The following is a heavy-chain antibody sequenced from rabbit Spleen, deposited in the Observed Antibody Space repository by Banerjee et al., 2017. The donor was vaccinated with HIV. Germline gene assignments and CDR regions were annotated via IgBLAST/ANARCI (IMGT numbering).Heavy chain of an antibody. V-gene: IGHV1S45*01. CDR3: ARDTGTSFSTYGMDL. CDR1: GFSLNNNYV. CDR2: VYSGANGNT. D-gene: IGHD8-1*01. J-gene: IGHJ6*01. Sequence: QEQLEESGGDLVKPEGSLTLTCTASGFSLNNNYVMCWVRQAPGKGLEWIGCVYSGANGNTYYANWVNDRFTISKASSTTVTLQMTSLTDADTATYFCARDTGTSFSTYGMDLWGQATLVTVS.